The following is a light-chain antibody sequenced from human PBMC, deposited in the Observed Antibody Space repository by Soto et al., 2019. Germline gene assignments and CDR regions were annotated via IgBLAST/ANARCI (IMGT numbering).Light chain of an antibody. CDR3: QVWDSSSDHYV. CDR1: NIGSKS. V-gene: IGLV3-21*04. Sequence: SYELTQPPSVSVAPGKTARITCGGNNIGSKSVHWYQQNPVQAPVLVIYYASDRPSGIPERFSGSNSGNTATLTISRVEAGDEDDYYCQVWDSSSDHYVFGTGTKVTVL. CDR2: YAS. J-gene: IGLJ1*01.